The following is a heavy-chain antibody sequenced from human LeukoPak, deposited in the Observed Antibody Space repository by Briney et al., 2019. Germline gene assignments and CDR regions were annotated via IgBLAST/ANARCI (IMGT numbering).Heavy chain of an antibody. Sequence: ASVKVSCKASGYTFTSYDINWVRQATGQGLEWVGWMNPNSGNTGYAQKFQGRVTMTRNTSISTACMELSSLRSEDTAVYYCASGSSSSWSDFDYWGQGTLVTVSS. J-gene: IGHJ4*02. CDR2: MNPNSGNT. CDR1: GYTFTSYD. CDR3: ASGSSSSWSDFDY. V-gene: IGHV1-8*01. D-gene: IGHD6-13*01.